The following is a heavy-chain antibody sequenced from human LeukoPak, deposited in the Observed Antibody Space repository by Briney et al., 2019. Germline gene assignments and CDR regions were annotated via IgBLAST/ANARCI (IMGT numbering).Heavy chain of an antibody. CDR2: ISGGAGST. Sequence: GGSLRLSCAASAITFSTYAMSWVRQAPGKGLECVSVISGGAGSTYYADSVKGRFTISRDNSKNTLYLQMNSLRAEDTAVYYCAKDAYSSTSGNFDYWGQGTLVTVSS. CDR1: AITFSTYA. J-gene: IGHJ4*02. D-gene: IGHD6-6*01. CDR3: AKDAYSSTSGNFDY. V-gene: IGHV3-23*01.